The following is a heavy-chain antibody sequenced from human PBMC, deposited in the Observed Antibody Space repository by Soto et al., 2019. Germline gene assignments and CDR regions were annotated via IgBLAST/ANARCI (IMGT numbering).Heavy chain of an antibody. J-gene: IGHJ5*02. CDR1: GFSLTPNEVG. CDR3: ARRSIIETNYFDP. V-gene: IGHV2-5*02. Sequence: SGPTLVKPTQTLTLTSSFSGFSLTPNEVGVGWIRQPPGKALEWLALIFLDDEKYYNPSLNTRVTITTDTSRNQVIFTMTNMDSVDTATYYCARRSIIETNYFDPWGQGTLVTVSS. CDR2: IFLDDEK.